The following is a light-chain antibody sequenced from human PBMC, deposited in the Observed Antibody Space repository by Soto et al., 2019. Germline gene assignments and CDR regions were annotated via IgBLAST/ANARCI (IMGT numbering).Light chain of an antibody. CDR2: EVT. Sequence: QSVLTQPPSASGSPGKSVTISCTGTSSEVGGSNCVSWDQQHPGKAPQLMIYEVTKRPSGVADRFSCSKSGNSASLTVSGLQAEDGADYYCISYAGSNTVLFGGGTKMTVL. J-gene: IGLJ2*01. CDR1: SSEVGGSNC. V-gene: IGLV2-8*01. CDR3: ISYAGSNTVL.